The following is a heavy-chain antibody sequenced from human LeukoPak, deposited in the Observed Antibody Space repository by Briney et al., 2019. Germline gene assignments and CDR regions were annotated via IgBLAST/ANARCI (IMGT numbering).Heavy chain of an antibody. D-gene: IGHD3-3*01. CDR3: TKSRHYDFWTTYPDS. V-gene: IGHV3-9*01. J-gene: IGHJ5*01. CDR2: INWNSGTI. Sequence: GGSLRLSCVGSGFTFDDYGMSRVRQAPGKGLEGVSGINWNSGTIGYADSVTGRFTISRDNAKKSLNLETNSLRRDDTAFYYCTKSRHYDFWTTYPDSWGQGTLVTVSS. CDR1: GFTFDDYG.